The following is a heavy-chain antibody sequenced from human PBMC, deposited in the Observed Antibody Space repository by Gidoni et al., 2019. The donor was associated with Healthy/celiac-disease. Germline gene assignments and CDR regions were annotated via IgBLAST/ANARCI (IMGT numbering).Heavy chain of an antibody. D-gene: IGHD3-10*01. V-gene: IGHV3-11*01. CDR2: ISSSGSTI. Sequence: QVQLVESGGCLGKPGGSLRLSCAASGFTFIDYYMSCIRQAPGKGLEWVSYISSSGSTIYYADSVKCRFTISRDNAKNSLYLQMNSLRAEDTAVYYCARSTYRRVRGYYYGMDVWGQGTTVTVSS. CDR1: GFTFIDYY. CDR3: ARSTYRRVRGYYYGMDV. J-gene: IGHJ6*02.